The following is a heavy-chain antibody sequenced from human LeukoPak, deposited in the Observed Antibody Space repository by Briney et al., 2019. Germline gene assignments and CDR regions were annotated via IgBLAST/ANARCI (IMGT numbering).Heavy chain of an antibody. Sequence: PSETLSLTCTVSGGSISSGSYYWSWIRQPAGKGLEWIGRIYTSGSTNYNPSLKSRVTISVDTSKNQFSLKLSSVTAADTAVYYCARAGYRTVTTREKYYFDYWGQGTLVTVSS. D-gene: IGHD4-17*01. CDR1: GGSISSGSYY. J-gene: IGHJ4*02. V-gene: IGHV4-61*02. CDR3: ARAGYRTVTTREKYYFDY. CDR2: IYTSGST.